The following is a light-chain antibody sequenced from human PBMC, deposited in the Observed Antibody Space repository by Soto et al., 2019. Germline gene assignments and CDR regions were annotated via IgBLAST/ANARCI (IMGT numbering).Light chain of an antibody. CDR2: GAS. J-gene: IGKJ2*01. CDR1: QSVSSSY. Sequence: EIVLTQSPGTLSLSPGERATLSCRASQSVSSSYLAWYQQKPGQAPRVRIYGASSRATGIPDRFSGSASGTDFTLTISRLEPEYFAVYYCQQYGSSPLYTFGQGTKLEIK. V-gene: IGKV3-20*01. CDR3: QQYGSSPLYT.